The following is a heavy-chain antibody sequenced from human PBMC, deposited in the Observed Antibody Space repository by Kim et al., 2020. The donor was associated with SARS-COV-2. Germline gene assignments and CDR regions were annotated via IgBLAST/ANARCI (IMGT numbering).Heavy chain of an antibody. CDR2: IYPGDSDT. D-gene: IGHD3-16*02. CDR3: ARPYYDYIWGSYRRPTSGGPFDY. CDR1: GYSFTSYW. V-gene: IGHV5-51*01. Sequence: GESLKISCKGSGYSFTSYWIGWVRQMPGKGLEWMGIIYPGDSDTRYSPSFQGQVTISADKSISTAYLQWSSLKASDTAMYYCARPYYDYIWGSYRRPTSGGPFDYWGQGTLVTVSS. J-gene: IGHJ4*02.